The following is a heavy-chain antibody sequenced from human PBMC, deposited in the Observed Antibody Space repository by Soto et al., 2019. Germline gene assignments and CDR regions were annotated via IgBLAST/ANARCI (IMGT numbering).Heavy chain of an antibody. J-gene: IGHJ1*01. CDR1: GFTFSSYA. V-gene: IGHV3-23*01. CDR2: ISGSGGST. CDR3: AKDVVVPAAMLEYFQH. Sequence: AGGSLRLSCAASGFTFSSYAMSWVRQAPGKGLEWVSAISGSGGSTYYADSVKGRFTISRDNSKNTLYLQMNSLRAEDTAVYYCAKDVVVPAAMLEYFQHWGQGTLVTVSS. D-gene: IGHD2-2*01.